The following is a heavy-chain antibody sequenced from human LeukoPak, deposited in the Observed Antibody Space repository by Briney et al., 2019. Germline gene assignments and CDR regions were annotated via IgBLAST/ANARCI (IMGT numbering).Heavy chain of an antibody. Sequence: PGGSLRLSCTASGFTFSSYAMNWVRQAPGKELEWVSTISGSGGSTYYADSVKGRFTISRDNSKNTLYLQMNSLRVEDTAVYYCAKDLSPWAGLLTVAGSDAFDIWGQGTVVTVSS. J-gene: IGHJ3*02. D-gene: IGHD6-19*01. V-gene: IGHV3-23*01. CDR3: AKDLSPWAGLLTVAGSDAFDI. CDR1: GFTFSSYA. CDR2: ISGSGGST.